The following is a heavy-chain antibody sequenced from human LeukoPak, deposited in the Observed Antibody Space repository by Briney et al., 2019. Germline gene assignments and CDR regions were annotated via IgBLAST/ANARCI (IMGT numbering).Heavy chain of an antibody. J-gene: IGHJ4*02. CDR2: ISGGGDIT. V-gene: IGHV3-23*01. Sequence: GGSLRLSCAASGFNFANHAMSWVRQTPGKGLEWVSAISGGGDITYYADSVTGRSTISRDNSKDTLFLQMHSLRPGDTAVYYCVREDTPATVNYWGQGTLVTISS. CDR1: GFNFANHA. CDR3: VREDTPATVNY. D-gene: IGHD2-15*01.